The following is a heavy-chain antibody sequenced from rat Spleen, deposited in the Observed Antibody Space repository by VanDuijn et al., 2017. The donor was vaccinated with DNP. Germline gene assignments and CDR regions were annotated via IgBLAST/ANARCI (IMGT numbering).Heavy chain of an antibody. D-gene: IGHD1-10*01. Sequence: EVQLVESGGGLVQPGRSLKLSCAASGFSFSYYYMAWVRQAPTKGLEWVAYIGSDGYAPYYGDSVKGRFTISRDNAENILYLQMDSLRSEDTATYFCARGTWQLYYWYFDFWGPGTMVTVSS. J-gene: IGHJ1*01. CDR3: ARGTWQLYYWYFDF. CDR2: IGSDGYAP. V-gene: IGHV5-25*01. CDR1: GFSFSYYY.